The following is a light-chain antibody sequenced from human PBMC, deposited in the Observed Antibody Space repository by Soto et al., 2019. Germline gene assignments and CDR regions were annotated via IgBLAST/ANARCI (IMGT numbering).Light chain of an antibody. CDR1: SSDVGNYNY. CDR2: EVT. CDR3: SSYTSSSTV. V-gene: IGLV2-14*01. J-gene: IGLJ2*01. Sequence: QSALTQPASVSGSPGQSITISCTGTSSDVGNYNYVSWYQQHPGKAPKLTIYEVTNRPSGVSNRFSGSKSGNTASLTISGLQAEDEADYYCSSYTSSSTVFGGGTKLTVL.